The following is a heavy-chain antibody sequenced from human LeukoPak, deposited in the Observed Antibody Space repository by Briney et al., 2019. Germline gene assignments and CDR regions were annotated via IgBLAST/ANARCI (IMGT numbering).Heavy chain of an antibody. V-gene: IGHV1-69*13. D-gene: IGHD5-12*01. J-gene: IGHJ4*02. CDR1: GGTFSSYV. Sequence: SVKVSCKASGGTFSSYVISWVRQAPGQGLEWMGGIIPIFGTANYAQKFQGRVTITADESTSTAYMELSSLRSEDTAAYYCARAPTHSGYDPYYFDYWGQGTLVTVSS. CDR3: ARAPTHSGYDPYYFDY. CDR2: IIPIFGTA.